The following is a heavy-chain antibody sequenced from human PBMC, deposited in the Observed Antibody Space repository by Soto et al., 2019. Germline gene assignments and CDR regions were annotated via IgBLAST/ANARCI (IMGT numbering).Heavy chain of an antibody. V-gene: IGHV4-61*01. CDR2: IYYSGST. CDR3: ASGDIVATIDY. D-gene: IGHD5-12*01. J-gene: IGHJ4*02. Sequence: PSETLSLTCTVSGGSVSSGSYYWSWIRQPPGKGLEWIGYIYYSGSTNYNPSLKSRVTISVDTSKNQFSLKLSSVTAADTAVYYCASGDIVATIDYWGQGTLVTVSS. CDR1: GGSVSSGSYY.